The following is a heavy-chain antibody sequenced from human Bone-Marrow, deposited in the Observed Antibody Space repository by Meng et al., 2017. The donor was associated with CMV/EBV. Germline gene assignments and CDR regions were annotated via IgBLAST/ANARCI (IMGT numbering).Heavy chain of an antibody. V-gene: IGHV4-59*01. CDR2: IYYSGST. CDR3: ERGQTGTRYYYYYCGMDV. J-gene: IGHJ6*02. CDR1: GGSISSYY. Sequence: SETLSLTCTVSGGSISSYYWSWIRQPPGKGLEWIGYIYYSGSTNYNPSLKSRVTISVDTSKNPFSLKLSSVTAADTAVYYCERGQTGTRYYYYYCGMDVWGQGTRVTVSS. D-gene: IGHD1-7*01.